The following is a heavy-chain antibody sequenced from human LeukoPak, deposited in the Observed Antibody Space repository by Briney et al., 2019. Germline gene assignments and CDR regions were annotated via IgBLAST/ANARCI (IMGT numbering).Heavy chain of an antibody. J-gene: IGHJ4*02. D-gene: IGHD3-9*01. CDR2: ISGSSGST. V-gene: IGHV3-23*01. CDR3: AEDYDILTGSEY. Sequence: PGGSLRLSCAASGFTFSSYAMSWVRQAPGKGLEWVSAISGSSGSTYYADSVKGRFTNSRDNSKNTLYLQMNSLRAEDTAVYYCAEDYDILTGSEYWGQGTLVTVSS. CDR1: GFTFSSYA.